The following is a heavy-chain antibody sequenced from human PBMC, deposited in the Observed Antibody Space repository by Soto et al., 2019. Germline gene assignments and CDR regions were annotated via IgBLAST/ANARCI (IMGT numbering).Heavy chain of an antibody. V-gene: IGHV1-69*13. Sequence: SVKVSCKASGDTFSSYAISWVRQAPGQGLEWMGGIIPFFDTANYAQQFQGRVTITADESTSTAYMELSSLRSEDTAVYYCARHDCISSSCYYYYYYGMDVWGQGTTVTVSS. D-gene: IGHD2-2*01. J-gene: IGHJ6*02. CDR3: ARHDCISSSCYYYYYYGMDV. CDR2: IIPFFDTA. CDR1: GDTFSSYA.